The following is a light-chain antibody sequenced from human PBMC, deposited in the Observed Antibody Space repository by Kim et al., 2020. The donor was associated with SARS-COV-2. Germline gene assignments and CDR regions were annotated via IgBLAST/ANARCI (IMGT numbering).Light chain of an antibody. V-gene: IGLV2-14*01. Sequence: QSALTQPASVSGSPGQSITISCTGTSSDVGIYNFVSWYQQHPGKAPKLMIYEVSNRPSGVPDRFSGSKSGNTASLTISGLQPEDEADYYCSSFTISSTVVFGTGTKVTV. CDR1: SSDVGIYNF. J-gene: IGLJ1*01. CDR3: SSFTISSTVV. CDR2: EVS.